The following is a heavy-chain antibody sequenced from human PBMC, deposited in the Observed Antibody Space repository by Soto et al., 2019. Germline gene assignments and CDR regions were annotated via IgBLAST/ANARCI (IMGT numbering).Heavy chain of an antibody. CDR2: VDNAGTDS. Sequence: EVQLVESGGGLVQPGGSLRLSCAASGFTLSGRSMHWVRQAPGKGLVWGSGVDNAGTDSTYADSVKGRFTSSRDNAKNMLYLQMNSLGVEDTAVYYCARGWFGPDVWGKGTTVTVSS. D-gene: IGHD3-10*01. J-gene: IGHJ6*04. CDR1: GFTLSGRS. CDR3: ARGWFGPDV. V-gene: IGHV3-74*01.